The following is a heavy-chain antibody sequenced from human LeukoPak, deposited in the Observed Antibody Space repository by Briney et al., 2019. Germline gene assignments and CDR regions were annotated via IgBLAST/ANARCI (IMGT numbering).Heavy chain of an antibody. Sequence: SETLSLTCAVYGGSFSGYYWSWIRQPPGKGLEGIGEINHSGSTNYNPSLKSRVTISVDTSKNQFSLKLSFVTAADTAVYYCARAKKRGAVAGTVYYGMDVWGKGTTVTVSS. CDR1: GGSFSGYY. CDR3: ARAKKRGAVAGTVYYGMDV. V-gene: IGHV4-34*01. D-gene: IGHD6-19*01. J-gene: IGHJ6*04. CDR2: INHSGST.